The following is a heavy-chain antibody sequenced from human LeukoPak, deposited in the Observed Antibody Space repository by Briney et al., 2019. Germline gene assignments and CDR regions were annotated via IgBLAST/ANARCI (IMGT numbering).Heavy chain of an antibody. Sequence: SETPSLTCTVSGGSISSYYWSWIRQPPGKGLEWIGYIYYSGSTNYNPSLKSRVTISVDTSKNQFSLKLSSVTAADTAVYYCARASGYSSSWYPNWGQGTLVTVSS. V-gene: IGHV4-59*01. CDR2: IYYSGST. J-gene: IGHJ4*02. CDR1: GGSISSYY. D-gene: IGHD6-13*01. CDR3: ARASGYSSSWYPN.